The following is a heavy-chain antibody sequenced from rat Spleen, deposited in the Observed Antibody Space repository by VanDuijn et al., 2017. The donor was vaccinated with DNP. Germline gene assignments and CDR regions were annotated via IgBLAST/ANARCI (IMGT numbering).Heavy chain of an antibody. Sequence: EVQLQESGPGLVKPSQSLSLTCSVTGYSITSNYWGWIRKFPGNKVEWMGFISYSGSTSYNPSLKSRVSISRDTSKNQFFLQLNSVTTEDTATYYCARFGPDLDYWGQGVMVTVSS. CDR2: ISYSGST. V-gene: IGHV3-1*01. CDR1: GYSITSNY. CDR3: ARFGPDLDY. J-gene: IGHJ2*01. D-gene: IGHD3-1*01.